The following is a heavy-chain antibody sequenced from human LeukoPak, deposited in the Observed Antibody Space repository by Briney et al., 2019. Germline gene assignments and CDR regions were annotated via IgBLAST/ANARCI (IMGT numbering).Heavy chain of an antibody. CDR1: GGSFSGYY. V-gene: IGHV4-34*01. J-gene: IGHJ4*02. CDR2: INHSGST. D-gene: IGHD4-17*01. Sequence: SETLSLTCAVYGGSFSGYYWSWIRQPPGKGLEWIGEINHSGSTNYNPSLKSRVTISVDTSKNQFSLKLSSVTAADTAVYYCARGRGSTVTIFDYWGQGTLVTVSS. CDR3: ARGRGSTVTIFDY.